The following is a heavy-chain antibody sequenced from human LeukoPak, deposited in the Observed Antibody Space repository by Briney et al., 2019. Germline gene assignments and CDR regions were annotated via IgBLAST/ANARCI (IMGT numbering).Heavy chain of an antibody. Sequence: ASVKVSCKASGYTFTSYDISWVRQAPGQGLEWMGWINPNSGGTNYAQKFQGRVTMTRDTSISTAYMELSRLRSDDTAVYYCARVTNYYDSSGYYYAYGYWGQGTLVTVSS. V-gene: IGHV1-2*02. CDR2: INPNSGGT. D-gene: IGHD3-22*01. J-gene: IGHJ4*02. CDR3: ARVTNYYDSSGYYYAYGY. CDR1: GYTFTSYD.